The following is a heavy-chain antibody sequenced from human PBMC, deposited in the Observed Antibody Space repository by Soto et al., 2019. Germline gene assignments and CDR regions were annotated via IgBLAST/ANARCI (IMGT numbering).Heavy chain of an antibody. D-gene: IGHD6-6*01. J-gene: IGHJ6*02. CDR2: ISGSGGST. Sequence: GGSLRLSCAASGFTFSSYAMSWVRQAPGKGLEWVSAISGSGGSTYYADSVKGRFTISRDNSKNTLYLQMNSLRAEDTAVYYCAFSSSSRYYYYGMDVWGQGTTVTVSS. CDR1: GFTFSSYA. CDR3: AFSSSSRYYYYGMDV. V-gene: IGHV3-23*01.